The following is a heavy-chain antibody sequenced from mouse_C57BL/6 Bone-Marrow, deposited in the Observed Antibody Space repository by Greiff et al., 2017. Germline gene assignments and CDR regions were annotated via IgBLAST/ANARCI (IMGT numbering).Heavy chain of an antibody. CDR1: GFSLTSYG. J-gene: IGHJ4*01. V-gene: IGHV2-6*01. D-gene: IGHD2-2*01. CDR2: IWGVGST. Sequence: VMLVESGPGLVAPSQSLSITCTVSGFSLTSYGVDWVRQSPGKGLEWLGVIWGVGSTNYNSALNSRLGISKDNSKSQVFLKMNSLQTDDTAMYYCASEGYHYAMDYWGQGTSVTVSS. CDR3: ASEGYHYAMDY.